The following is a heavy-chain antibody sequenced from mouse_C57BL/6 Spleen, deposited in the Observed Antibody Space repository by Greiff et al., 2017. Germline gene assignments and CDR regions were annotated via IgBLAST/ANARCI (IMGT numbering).Heavy chain of an antibody. Sequence: VQLKQSGPELVKPGASVKISCKASGYTFTDYYMNWVKQSHGKSLEWIGDINPNNGGTSYNQQFKGKATLTVDKSSSTAYMELRSLTSEDSAVYYCATSPIYYGYDRRGFDYWGQGTTLTVSS. V-gene: IGHV1-26*01. CDR2: INPNNGGT. J-gene: IGHJ2*01. CDR1: GYTFTDYY. CDR3: ATSPIYYGYDRRGFDY. D-gene: IGHD2-2*01.